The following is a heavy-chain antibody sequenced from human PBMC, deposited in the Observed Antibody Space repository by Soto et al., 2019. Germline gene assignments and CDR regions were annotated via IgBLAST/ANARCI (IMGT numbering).Heavy chain of an antibody. CDR1: GGTFSSYA. V-gene: IGHV1-69*13. Sequence: SVKVACKASGGTFSSYAISWVRQAPGQGLEWMGGIIPIFGTANYAQKFQGRVTITADESTSTAYMELSSLRSEDTAVYYCARSMVRGVIMDPYYYGMDVWGQGTTVTVSS. J-gene: IGHJ6*02. D-gene: IGHD3-10*01. CDR2: IIPIFGTA. CDR3: ARSMVRGVIMDPYYYGMDV.